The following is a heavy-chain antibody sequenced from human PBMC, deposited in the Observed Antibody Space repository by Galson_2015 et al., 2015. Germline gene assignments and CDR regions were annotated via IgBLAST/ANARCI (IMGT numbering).Heavy chain of an antibody. CDR3: AREFLGSAVAGRHFDY. J-gene: IGHJ4*02. V-gene: IGHV3-11*01. CDR1: GFTFSDYY. D-gene: IGHD6-19*01. CDR2: ISSSGSTI. Sequence: SLRLSCAASGFTFSDYYMSWIRQAPGKGLEWVSYISSSGSTIYYADSVKGRFTISRDNAKNSLYLQMNSLRAEDTAVYYCAREFLGSAVAGRHFDYWGQGTLVTVSS.